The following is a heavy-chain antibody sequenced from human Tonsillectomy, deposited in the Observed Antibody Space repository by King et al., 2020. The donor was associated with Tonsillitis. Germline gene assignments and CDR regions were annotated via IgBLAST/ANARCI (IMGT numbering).Heavy chain of an antibody. CDR2: IDYSGST. J-gene: IGHJ3*02. D-gene: IGHD3-3*01. CDR1: GGSISSYY. CDR3: ARQFLDGAFDI. V-gene: IGHV4-59*01. Sequence: VQLQESGPGLVKPSETLSLTCTVSGGSISSYYWSWIRQPPGKGLEWIGYIDYSGSTNYNPSHKSRVTISVDQFKNKFSLKVSSVTAADTAVYYCARQFLDGAFDIWGKGTMVTVSS.